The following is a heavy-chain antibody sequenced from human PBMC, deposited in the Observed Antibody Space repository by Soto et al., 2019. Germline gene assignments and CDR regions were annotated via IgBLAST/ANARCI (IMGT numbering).Heavy chain of an antibody. CDR1: GGSFNAYY. CDR2: VNHSGST. CDR3: ARQWLVRYFDL. Sequence: QVQLQQWGAGLLKPSETLSLTCAVYGGSFNAYYWSWIRQPPGKELEWIGEVNHSGSTTYNPSLKSRVTISVDTSKNQFSLKLGSMTAADTAVYYCARQWLVRYFDLWGRGTLVTVSS. J-gene: IGHJ2*01. V-gene: IGHV4-34*02. D-gene: IGHD6-19*01.